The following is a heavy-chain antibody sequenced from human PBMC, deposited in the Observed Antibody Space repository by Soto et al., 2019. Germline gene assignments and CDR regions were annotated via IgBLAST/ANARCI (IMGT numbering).Heavy chain of an antibody. V-gene: IGHV4-31*03. CDR3: TIYDSSGSRGFQH. D-gene: IGHD3-22*01. Sequence: QVQLQESGPGLVKPSQTLSLTCTVSGGSISSGGYYWSWIRQHPGKGLEWIGYIYYSGSTYYNPSLKSRVTISVDTSKNQFSLKLSSVTAADTAVYYCTIYDSSGSRGFQHWGQGTLVTVSS. CDR1: GGSISSGGYY. J-gene: IGHJ1*01. CDR2: IYYSGST.